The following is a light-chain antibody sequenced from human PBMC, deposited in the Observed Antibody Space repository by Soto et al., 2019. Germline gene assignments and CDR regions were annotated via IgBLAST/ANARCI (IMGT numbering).Light chain of an antibody. J-gene: IGKJ4*01. CDR1: QTVSSNY. V-gene: IGKV3-20*01. CDR3: QQYGSSPPT. CDR2: EPT. Sequence: EIVLTQSPGTLSVSPGETATLSCRASQTVSSNYVAWYQQKPGQAPTLLIYEPTNRATGVPDNFSGGGSGTAFTLSIFSLEPEDSAIYSCQQYGSSPPTFGGGTKVEIK.